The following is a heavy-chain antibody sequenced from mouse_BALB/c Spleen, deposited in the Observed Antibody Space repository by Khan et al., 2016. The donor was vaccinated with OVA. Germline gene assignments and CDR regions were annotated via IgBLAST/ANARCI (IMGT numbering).Heavy chain of an antibody. Sequence: QVQLKESGAELARPGASMKLSCKASGYTFTDYYINWVKQRTGQGLEWIGEISPGSGDTYYNEKFKGKATLTADKSSTTVYMQLSSLTSEASAVYFCARRNYFGYTFAYWGQGTLVTVSA. CDR1: GYTFTDYY. CDR2: ISPGSGDT. CDR3: ARRNYFGYTFAY. J-gene: IGHJ3*01. D-gene: IGHD1-2*01. V-gene: IGHV1-77*01.